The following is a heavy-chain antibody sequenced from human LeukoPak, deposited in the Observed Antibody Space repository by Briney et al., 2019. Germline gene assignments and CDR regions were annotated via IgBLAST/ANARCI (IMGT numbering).Heavy chain of an antibody. J-gene: IGHJ4*02. Sequence: GGSLRLSCEASGFTFNTYSMNWARQAPGKGLEWVSSIDSSGGYMFYADSVKGRFIISRDNAKDSLYLQMNSLRAEDTAVYYCAKAWEWELTFFSGAYYFDYWGQGALVTVSS. CDR1: GFTFNTYS. CDR2: IDSSGGYM. D-gene: IGHD1-26*01. CDR3: AKAWEWELTFFSGAYYFDY. V-gene: IGHV3-21*04.